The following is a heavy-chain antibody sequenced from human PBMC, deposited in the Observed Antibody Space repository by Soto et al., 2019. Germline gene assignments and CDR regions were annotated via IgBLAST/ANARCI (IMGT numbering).Heavy chain of an antibody. D-gene: IGHD6-13*01. V-gene: IGHV4-4*07. Sequence: PSETLSLTCTVSGGSISSYYWSWIRQPAGKGLEWIGRIYTSGSTNYNPSLKSRVTMSVDTSKNQFSLKLSSVTAADTAVYYCASEFSAAAGTSYYYYYGMDVWGQGTTVTVS. CDR2: IYTSGST. CDR3: ASEFSAAAGTSYYYYYGMDV. J-gene: IGHJ6*02. CDR1: GGSISSYY.